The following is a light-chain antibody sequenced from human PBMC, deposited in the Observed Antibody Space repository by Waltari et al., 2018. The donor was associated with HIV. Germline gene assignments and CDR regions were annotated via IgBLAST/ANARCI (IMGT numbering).Light chain of an antibody. CDR2: ENN. CDR1: SSNIRRSN. V-gene: IGLV1-44*01. J-gene: IGLJ2*01. CDR3: AAWDDSLNGFV. Sequence: QPVLTQPPSASGTHGPWVNISCSGSSSNIRRSNGFWYQQVTGTAPKLSHYENNQRPSGVPDRFSGSKSGTSASLAIIGLQSEEEADYYCAAWDDSLNGFVFGGGTKLTVL.